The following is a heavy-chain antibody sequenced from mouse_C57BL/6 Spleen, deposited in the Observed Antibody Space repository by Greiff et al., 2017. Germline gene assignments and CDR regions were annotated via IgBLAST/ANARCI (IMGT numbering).Heavy chain of an antibody. CDR2: IYPRDGST. CDR1: GYTFTSYD. Sequence: VKLMESGPELVKPGASVKLSCKASGYTFTSYDINWVKQRPGQGLEWIGWIYPRDGSTKYNEKFKGKATLTVDTSSSTAYMELHSLTSEDSAVYFCARSYDGYLDYYAMDYWGQGTSVTVSS. D-gene: IGHD2-3*01. V-gene: IGHV1-85*01. CDR3: ARSYDGYLDYYAMDY. J-gene: IGHJ4*01.